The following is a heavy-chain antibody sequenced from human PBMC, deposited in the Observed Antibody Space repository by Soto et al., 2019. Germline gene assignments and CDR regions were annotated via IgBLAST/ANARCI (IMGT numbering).Heavy chain of an antibody. J-gene: IGHJ5*02. CDR2: ISSSSSTI. V-gene: IGHV3-48*02. CDR1: GFTFRSYS. D-gene: IGHD3-10*01. Sequence: EVQLVESGGGLVQPAGSLRLSCAAAGFTFRSYSMNWVRQAPGKGLEWVSYISSSSSTIYYADSVKGRFTISRDNAKNSLYLQMNSLRDEDTAVYYCAREPGTLNWFDPWGQGTLVTVSS. CDR3: AREPGTLNWFDP.